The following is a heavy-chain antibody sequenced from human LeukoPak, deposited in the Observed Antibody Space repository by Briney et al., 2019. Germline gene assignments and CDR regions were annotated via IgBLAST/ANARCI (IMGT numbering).Heavy chain of an antibody. CDR3: ARGYSSSWFRGVTNWFDP. CDR2: IYYSGST. J-gene: IGHJ5*02. V-gene: IGHV4-39*01. Sequence: PSETLSLTCTVSGGSISSSSYYWGWIRQPPGKGLEWIGSIYYSGSTYYNPSLKSRVTISVDTSKNQFSLQLNSVTPEDTAVYYCARGYSSSWFRGVTNWFDPWGQGTLVTVSS. D-gene: IGHD6-13*01. CDR1: GGSISSSSYY.